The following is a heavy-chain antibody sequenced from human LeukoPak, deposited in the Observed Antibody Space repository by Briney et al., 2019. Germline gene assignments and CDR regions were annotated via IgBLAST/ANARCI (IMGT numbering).Heavy chain of an antibody. CDR2: IRYDGSNK. V-gene: IGHV3-30*02. CDR3: ARGPYYYYYMDV. Sequence: GGSLRLSCAASGFTFSSYGMHWVRQAPGKGLEWVAFIRYDGSNKYYADSVKGRFTISRDNSKNTLYLQMNSLRAEDTAVYYCARGPYYYYYMDVWGKGTTVTVSS. J-gene: IGHJ6*03. CDR1: GFTFSSYG.